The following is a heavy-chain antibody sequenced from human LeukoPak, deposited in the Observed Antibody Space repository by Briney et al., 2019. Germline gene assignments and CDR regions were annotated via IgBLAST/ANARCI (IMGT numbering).Heavy chain of an antibody. D-gene: IGHD6-19*01. J-gene: IGHJ4*02. CDR2: TYYRSEWYT. CDR3: ARDPATVRVAGPFDF. Sequence: SQTLSLTCAISGDSVSSNSAAWNWIRQSPSRGLEWLGRTYYRSEWYTEYALSVKSRITINPDTAKNQFSLQLNSVTPEDTAVYYCARDPATVRVAGPFDFWGQGTLVTVSS. CDR1: GDSVSSNSAA. V-gene: IGHV6-1*01.